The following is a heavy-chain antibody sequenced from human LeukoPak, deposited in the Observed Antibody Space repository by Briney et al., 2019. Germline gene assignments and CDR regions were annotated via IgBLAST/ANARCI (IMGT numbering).Heavy chain of an antibody. CDR2: INTNTGNP. V-gene: IGHV7-4-1*02. D-gene: IGHD6-19*01. CDR1: GYTFTSYA. J-gene: IGHJ5*02. CDR3: ARAGSSGWYDYNWFDP. Sequence: ASVKVSCKASGYTFTSYAMNWVRQAPGQGLEWMGWINTNTGNPTYAQGFTGRFVFSLDTSVSTAYLQISSLKAEDTAVYYCARAGSSGWYDYNWFDPWGQGTLVTVSS.